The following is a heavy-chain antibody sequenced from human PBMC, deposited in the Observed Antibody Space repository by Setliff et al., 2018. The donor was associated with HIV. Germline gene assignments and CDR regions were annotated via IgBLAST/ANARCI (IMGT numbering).Heavy chain of an antibody. D-gene: IGHD2-2*01. J-gene: IGHJ3*01. CDR2: MNPNSGNT. V-gene: IGHV1-8*02. CDR1: GYTFTTYD. CDR3: ARGLRQNRSNPDVFDV. Sequence: AASVKVSCKASGYTFTTYDINWVRQATGQGLEWMGWMNPNSGNTGYAERFQGRVTMTRDTSISTVYMELTSLRSEDMAVYYCARGLRQNRSNPDVFDVWGQGTVVTVSS.